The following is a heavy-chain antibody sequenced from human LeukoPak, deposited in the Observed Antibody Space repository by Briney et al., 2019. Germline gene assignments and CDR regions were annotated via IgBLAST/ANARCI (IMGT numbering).Heavy chain of an antibody. Sequence: GESLKISCKGSRYSFTSYWIGWVRQMPGKGLEWMGIIYPGDSDTRYSPSFQGQVTISADKSISTAYLQWSSLKASDTAMYYCARLGYYDSSGQTYFDYWGQGTLVTVSS. D-gene: IGHD3-22*01. CDR1: RYSFTSYW. V-gene: IGHV5-51*01. J-gene: IGHJ4*02. CDR3: ARLGYYDSSGQTYFDY. CDR2: IYPGDSDT.